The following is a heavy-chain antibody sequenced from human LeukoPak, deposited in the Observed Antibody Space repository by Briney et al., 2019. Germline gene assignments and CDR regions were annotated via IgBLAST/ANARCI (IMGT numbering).Heavy chain of an antibody. CDR3: AREDRDSSSPNFDY. D-gene: IGHD6-6*01. Sequence: ASVKVSCKAPGGTFSSYAISWVRQAPGQGLEWMGGIIPIFGTANYAQKFQGRVTITADESTSTAYMELSSLRSEDTAVYYCAREDRDSSSPNFDYWGQGTLVTVSS. V-gene: IGHV1-69*13. J-gene: IGHJ4*02. CDR1: GGTFSSYA. CDR2: IIPIFGTA.